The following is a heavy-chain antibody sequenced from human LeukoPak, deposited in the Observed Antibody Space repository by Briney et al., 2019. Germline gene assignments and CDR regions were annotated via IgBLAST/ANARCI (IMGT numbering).Heavy chain of an antibody. V-gene: IGHV1-18*01. CDR2: ISPYTGNT. CDR1: NYTFTSHD. Sequence: ASVKVSCKASNYTFTSHDISWVRQAPGQGLEWMGWISPYTGNTKYAQKFQGRVTMTTSTSTSIVYMELRSLRSEDTAVYYCARAHQDILTGYYKEVFDYWGQGTLVTVSS. CDR3: ARAHQDILTGYYKEVFDY. D-gene: IGHD3-9*01. J-gene: IGHJ4*02.